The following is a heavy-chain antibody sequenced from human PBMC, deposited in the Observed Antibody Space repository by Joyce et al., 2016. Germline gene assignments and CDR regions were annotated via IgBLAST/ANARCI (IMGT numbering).Heavy chain of an antibody. V-gene: IGHV3-30*19. J-gene: IGHJ4*02. CDR1: GFTFSGYA. CDR3: ARGDYGDYVGIDY. D-gene: IGHD4-17*01. Sequence: QVHLMESGGGVVQPGKSLRLSSTTSGFTFSGYAMHWVRQTPGKGLEWVAVISLDGGTKYYADSVKGRFIISRDNSKKTRYVQMNSLRAEDTAVYYCARGDYGDYVGIDYWGQGTLVTVSS. CDR2: ISLDGGTK.